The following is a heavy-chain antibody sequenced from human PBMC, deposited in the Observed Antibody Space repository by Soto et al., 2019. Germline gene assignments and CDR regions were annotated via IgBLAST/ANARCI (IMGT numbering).Heavy chain of an antibody. CDR3: ARGSTDPYPGSRIFDF. J-gene: IGHJ4*02. CDR2: ITDTGGDT. V-gene: IGHV3-23*01. Sequence: GGSLRLSCVASGIPFGSRAMSWVRQAPGEGLEWVSTITDTGGDTKYADSVRGRFTMSRDNSKKTLYLQMNSLRVEDSALYYCARGSTDPYPGSRIFDFWGRGTLVTVS. CDR1: GIPFGSRA. D-gene: IGHD3-10*01.